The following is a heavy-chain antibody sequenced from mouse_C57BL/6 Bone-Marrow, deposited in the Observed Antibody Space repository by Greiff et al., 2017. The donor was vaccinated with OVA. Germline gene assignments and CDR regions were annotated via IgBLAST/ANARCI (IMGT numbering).Heavy chain of an antibody. CDR3: TTDGSSFWYFDV. J-gene: IGHJ1*03. V-gene: IGHV14-4*01. D-gene: IGHD1-1*01. CDR2: IDPENGDT. Sequence: VQLQQSGAELVRPGASVKLSCTASGFNIKDDYMHWVKQRPEQGLEWIGWIDPENGDTEYASKFLGKATITADTSSNTAYLKLSRLTSEDIAVYYCTTDGSSFWYFDVWGTGTTVTVSS. CDR1: GFNIKDDY.